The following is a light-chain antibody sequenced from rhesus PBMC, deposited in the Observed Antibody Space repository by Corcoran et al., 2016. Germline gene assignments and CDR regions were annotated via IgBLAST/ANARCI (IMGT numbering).Light chain of an antibody. J-gene: IGLJ1*01. Sequence: QAALTQPRSVSGSPGQSVTISCTGTSSDIGGYNYVSWYQQHPGTAPKLMIYEVSTRPSGVSDRFSGSKSGNTASLTISGLKAEDEADYYCCSYAGSYTYIFGAGTRLTVL. CDR3: CSYAGSYTYI. V-gene: IGLV2-32*01. CDR1: SSDIGGYNY. CDR2: EVS.